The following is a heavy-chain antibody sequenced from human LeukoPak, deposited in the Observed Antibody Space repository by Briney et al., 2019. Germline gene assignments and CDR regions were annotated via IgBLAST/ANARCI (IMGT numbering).Heavy chain of an antibody. D-gene: IGHD5-12*01. V-gene: IGHV4-59*01. CDR3: ARAQTEGGYASVAFDI. Sequence: PSETLSLTCTVSGGSISSYYWSWIRQPPGKGLEWIGYIYYSGSTNYNPSLKSRVTISVDTSKNQFSLKLSSVTAADTAAYYCARAQTEGGYASVAFDIWGQGTMVTVSS. CDR2: IYYSGST. J-gene: IGHJ3*02. CDR1: GGSISSYY.